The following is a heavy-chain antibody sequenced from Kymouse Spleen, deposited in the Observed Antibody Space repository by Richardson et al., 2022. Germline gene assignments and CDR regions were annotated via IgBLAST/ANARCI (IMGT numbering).Heavy chain of an antibody. CDR1: GFTFSNAW. CDR3: TTGVGAHYYGMDV. J-gene: IGHJ6*02. V-gene: IGHV3-15*01. Sequence: EVQLVESGGGLVKPGGSLRLSCAASGFTFSNAWMSWVRQAPGKGLEWVGRIKSKTDGGTTDYAAPVKGRFTISRDDSKNTLYLQMNSLKTEDTAVYYCTTGVGAHYYGMDVWGQGTTVTVSS. D-gene: IGHD1-26*01. CDR2: IKSKTDGGTT.